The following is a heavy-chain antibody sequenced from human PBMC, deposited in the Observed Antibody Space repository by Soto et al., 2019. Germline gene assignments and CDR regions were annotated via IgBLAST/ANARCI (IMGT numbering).Heavy chain of an antibody. Sequence: GGSLRLSCAASGFTFSSYAMSWVRQAPGKGLEWVSAISGSGGSTYYADSVKGRFTISRDNSKNTLYLQRNSLRAEETAVYYCAKDPRITIFGVVSLLYYFDYWGQGTLVTVSS. J-gene: IGHJ4*02. CDR3: AKDPRITIFGVVSLLYYFDY. CDR1: GFTFSSYA. CDR2: ISGSGGST. V-gene: IGHV3-23*01. D-gene: IGHD3-3*01.